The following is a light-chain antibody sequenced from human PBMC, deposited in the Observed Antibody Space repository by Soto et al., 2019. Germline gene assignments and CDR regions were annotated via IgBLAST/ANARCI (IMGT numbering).Light chain of an antibody. V-gene: IGKV4-1*01. CDR1: QSVLLRSSNKNY. Sequence: DIVMTQFPDSLAVSLGERATINCKSSQSVLLRSSNKNYLAWYQQKPGQPPKLLIYWASTRESGVPDRFSGSGSGTDFTLTISSLQSEDVAVCYCQQYYGMWTFGQWTKVEI. CDR3: QQYYGMWT. CDR2: WAS. J-gene: IGKJ1*01.